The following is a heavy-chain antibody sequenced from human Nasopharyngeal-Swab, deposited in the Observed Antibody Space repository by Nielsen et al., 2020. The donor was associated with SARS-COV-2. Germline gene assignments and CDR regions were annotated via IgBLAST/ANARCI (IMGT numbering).Heavy chain of an antibody. J-gene: IGHJ6*02. CDR2: INPNSGGT. CDR3: ARMEDYDILTGIIRGYYYYGMDV. D-gene: IGHD3-9*01. Sequence: ASVKVSCKASGYTFTGYYMHWVRQAPGQGLEWMGRINPNSGGTNYAQKFQGRVTMTRDTSISTAYMGLSRLRSDDTAVYYCARMEDYDILTGIIRGYYYYGMDVWGQGTTVTVSS. CDR1: GYTFTGYY. V-gene: IGHV1-2*06.